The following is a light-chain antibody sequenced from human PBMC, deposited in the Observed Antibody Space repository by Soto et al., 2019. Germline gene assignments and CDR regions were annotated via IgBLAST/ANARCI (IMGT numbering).Light chain of an antibody. V-gene: IGKV1-9*01. CDR3: QQVNSYPIT. CDR1: QGISSS. J-gene: IGKJ5*01. Sequence: DIQLTQSPSFLSASVGDRVTITCRASQGISSSLAWYQQRPGKAPKLLIYAASTLQTGVPSRFSGSGSGTEFTLTISSLQPEDFATYYCQQVNSYPITFGQGTRLEIK. CDR2: AAS.